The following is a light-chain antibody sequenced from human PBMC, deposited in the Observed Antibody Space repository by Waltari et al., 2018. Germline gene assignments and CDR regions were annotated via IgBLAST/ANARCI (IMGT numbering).Light chain of an antibody. CDR1: SPNIGTTA. V-gene: IGLV1-36*01. Sequence: QSVLTQPPSVSEAPRQRVTISCSGSSPNIGTTALNWYQQLPGKAPKLLIYYDDLLPSGVSDRFSGSKSGTSASLAISGLQSDDEADYYCAAWDDSLNGVVFGGGTKLTVL. CDR3: AAWDDSLNGVV. CDR2: YDD. J-gene: IGLJ2*01.